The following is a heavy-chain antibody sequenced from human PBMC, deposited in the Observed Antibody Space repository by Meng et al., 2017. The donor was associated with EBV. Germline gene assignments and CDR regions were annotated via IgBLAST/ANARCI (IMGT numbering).Heavy chain of an antibody. D-gene: IGHD5-12*01. CDR1: GFTVSSNY. CDR3: AKHRLGPLDY. Sequence: VRRVELGGGLIQLGGSLRPSWAASGFTVSSNYMSWVRQAPGKGLEWVSVIYSGGSTYYADSVKGRFTISRDNSKNTLYLQMNSLRAEDTAVYYCAKHRLGPLDYWGQGTLVTVSS. V-gene: IGHV3-53*01. CDR2: IYSGGST. J-gene: IGHJ4*02.